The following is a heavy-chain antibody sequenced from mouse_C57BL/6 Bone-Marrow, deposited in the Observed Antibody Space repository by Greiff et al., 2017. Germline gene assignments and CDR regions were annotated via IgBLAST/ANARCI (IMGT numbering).Heavy chain of an antibody. CDR3: ARIYYGNYYAMDY. CDR2: IDPAHGNT. V-gene: IGHV14-3*01. Sequence: EVQLQQSVAELVRPGASVKLSCTASGFTIKNTYMHWVKQRPEQGLEWIGWIDPAHGNTKYAPKFQGKATITVDTSSNTASLQLSSLTSEDAAIYYCARIYYGNYYAMDYWGQGTSVTVSS. D-gene: IGHD2-1*01. J-gene: IGHJ4*01. CDR1: GFTIKNTY.